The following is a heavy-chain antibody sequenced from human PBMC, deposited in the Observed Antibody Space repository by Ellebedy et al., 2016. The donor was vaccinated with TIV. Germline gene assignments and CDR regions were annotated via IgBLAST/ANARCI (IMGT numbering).Heavy chain of an antibody. Sequence: GESLKISXAASGFTVSTNYMSWVRQAPGKGLEWVAVISYDGSNKYYADSVKGRFTISRDNSKNTLYLQMNSLRAEDTAVYYCARTDYGGAWGQGTLVTVSS. D-gene: IGHD4-23*01. V-gene: IGHV3-30-3*01. CDR3: ARTDYGGA. J-gene: IGHJ5*02. CDR1: GFTVSTNY. CDR2: ISYDGSNK.